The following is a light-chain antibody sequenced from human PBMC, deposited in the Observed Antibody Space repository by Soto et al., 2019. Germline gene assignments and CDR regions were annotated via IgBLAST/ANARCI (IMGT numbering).Light chain of an antibody. J-gene: IGLJ1*01. CDR3: SPYSRSSFDV. CDR1: SSDVGGYIY. Sequence: QSVLTQPASVSGSPGQSITISCTGTSSDVGGYIYVSWYQQHPGKAPKLMIYEVSNRPSGVSNRFSGSKSGNTASLTISGLQAEDEADYYCSPYSRSSFDVFGTGTKVTVL. CDR2: EVS. V-gene: IGLV2-14*01.